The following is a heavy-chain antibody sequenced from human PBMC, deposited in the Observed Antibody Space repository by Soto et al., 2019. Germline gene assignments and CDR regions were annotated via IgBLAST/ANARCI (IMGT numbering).Heavy chain of an antibody. CDR2: IDYRGRT. J-gene: IGHJ5*01. D-gene: IGHD6-13*01. Sequence: QVQLQESGPGLVQPSQTLSLTCTVSGASISSGGFYWSWIRQFPGKGLEWIGYIDYRGRTFYNQSLKSRATISRDTSKSQFSLNVNSVTAADTAVFYCARVSAAGTRWFDSWGQGTLVTVSS. CDR3: ARVSAAGTRWFDS. CDR1: GASISSGGFY. V-gene: IGHV4-31*03.